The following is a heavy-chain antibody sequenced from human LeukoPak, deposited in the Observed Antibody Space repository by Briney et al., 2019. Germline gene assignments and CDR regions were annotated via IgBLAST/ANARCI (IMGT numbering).Heavy chain of an antibody. Sequence: GGSLRLSCAASGFTFSDYYMSWIRQAPGKGLEWVSYISSSGSTIYHADSVKGRFTISRDNARNSLYLQMNSLRAEDTALYYCAKEFRCSGGSCYRALDYWGQGTLVTVSS. CDR2: ISSSGSTI. J-gene: IGHJ4*02. V-gene: IGHV3-11*01. CDR1: GFTFSDYY. D-gene: IGHD2-15*01. CDR3: AKEFRCSGGSCYRALDY.